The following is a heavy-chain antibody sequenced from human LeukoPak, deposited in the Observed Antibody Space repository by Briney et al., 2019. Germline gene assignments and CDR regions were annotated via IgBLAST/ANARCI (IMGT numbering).Heavy chain of an antibody. Sequence: GGSLRLSCAASGFTFSTYSMNWVRQAPGKGLEWVSYITSTSATKYYADSVKGRFTTSRDNAKSSLFLQMNSLRDEDTAVYYCVRDGGGLDCWGQGTLVTVSS. D-gene: IGHD3-16*01. J-gene: IGHJ4*02. CDR1: GFTFSTYS. CDR3: VRDGGGLDC. CDR2: ITSTSATK. V-gene: IGHV3-48*02.